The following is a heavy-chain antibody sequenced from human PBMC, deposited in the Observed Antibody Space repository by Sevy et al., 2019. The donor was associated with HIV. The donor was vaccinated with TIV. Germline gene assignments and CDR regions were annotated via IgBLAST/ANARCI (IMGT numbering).Heavy chain of an antibody. Sequence: GESLKISCVASGFIVSSNYMSWIRQAPGKGLEWISVLYSGSSTYYADSVKGRFTISRDNSKNTLYLQMNSLRAEDTAVYYCAREYCTTTSCAYYYGMDVWGQGTTVTVSS. D-gene: IGHD2-2*01. CDR3: AREYCTTTSCAYYYGMDV. J-gene: IGHJ6*02. CDR1: GFIVSSNY. CDR2: LYSGSST. V-gene: IGHV3-53*01.